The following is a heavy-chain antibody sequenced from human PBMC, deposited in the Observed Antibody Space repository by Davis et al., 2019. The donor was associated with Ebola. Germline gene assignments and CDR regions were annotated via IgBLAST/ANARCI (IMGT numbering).Heavy chain of an antibody. Sequence: SVKVSCKASGGTFSSYAISWVRQAPGQGLEWMGGIIPILGIANYAQKFQGRVTITADKSTSTAYMELSSLRSEDTAVYYCARLYNDFWSVAYYYYYMDVWGKGTTVTVSS. CDR3: ARLYNDFWSVAYYYYYMDV. CDR2: IIPILGIA. J-gene: IGHJ6*03. V-gene: IGHV1-69*10. CDR1: GGTFSSYA. D-gene: IGHD3-3*01.